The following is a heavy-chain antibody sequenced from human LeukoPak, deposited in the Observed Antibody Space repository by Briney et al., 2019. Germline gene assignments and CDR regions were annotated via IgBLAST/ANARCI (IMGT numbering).Heavy chain of an antibody. D-gene: IGHD5/OR15-5a*01. CDR2: ISYDGGNK. CDR3: AKGMVYGSPYRPYDY. Sequence: GGSLRLSCAASGFTFSSYAMHWVRQAPGKGLEWVAVISYDGGNKYYADSVKGRFTISRDNSKNTLYLQMNSLRAEDTAVYYCAKGMVYGSPYRPYDYWGQGTLVTVSS. CDR1: GFTFSSYA. V-gene: IGHV3-30-3*01. J-gene: IGHJ4*02.